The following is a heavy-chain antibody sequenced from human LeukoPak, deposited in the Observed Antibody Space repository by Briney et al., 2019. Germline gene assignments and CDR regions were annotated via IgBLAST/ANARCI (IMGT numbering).Heavy chain of an antibody. V-gene: IGHV1-2*02. Sequence: GASVKVSCKASGYTFTGYYMHWVRQAPGQGLEWMGWINPNSGGTNYAQKFQGRVAMTRDTSISTAYMELSRLSSDDTAVYYCARDYYESSGYYLAYGMDAWGQGTTVTVSS. J-gene: IGHJ6*02. D-gene: IGHD3-22*01. CDR3: ARDYYESSGYYLAYGMDA. CDR2: INPNSGGT. CDR1: GYTFTGYY.